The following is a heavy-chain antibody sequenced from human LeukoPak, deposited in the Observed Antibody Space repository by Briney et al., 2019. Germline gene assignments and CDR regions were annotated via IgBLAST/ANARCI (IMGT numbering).Heavy chain of an antibody. Sequence: ASVKVSCKASGFTFTNYDINWVRQATGQGLEWMGWMNPINGNTGYAQKFQGRVTMTRDTSISTAYMELRSLTSEDTAVYYCARVGGRPRNYYYYGMDVWGQGTTVTVSS. D-gene: IGHD6-25*01. CDR1: GFTFTNYD. J-gene: IGHJ6*02. V-gene: IGHV1-8*01. CDR2: MNPINGNT. CDR3: ARVGGRPRNYYYYGMDV.